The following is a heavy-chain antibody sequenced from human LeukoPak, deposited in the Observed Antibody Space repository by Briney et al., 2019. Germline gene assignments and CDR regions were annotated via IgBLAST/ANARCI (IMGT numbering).Heavy chain of an antibody. CDR2: IGYSAGDT. Sequence: GGSLRLSCAASGFTVSSYAMTWVRQAPGKGLEWVSAIGYSAGDTYYADSVKGRFTISRDDSMNTLYLQMSSLRADDTALYYCAKDDDGHHHGVDHWGQGTLVTVSS. D-gene: IGHD4-17*01. V-gene: IGHV3-23*01. J-gene: IGHJ4*02. CDR3: AKDDDGHHHGVDH. CDR1: GFTVSSYA.